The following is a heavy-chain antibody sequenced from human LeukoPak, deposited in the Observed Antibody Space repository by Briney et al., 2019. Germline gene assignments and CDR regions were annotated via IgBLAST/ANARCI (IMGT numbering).Heavy chain of an antibody. CDR1: VFTVSSNY. V-gene: IGHV3-66*01. D-gene: IGHD2-15*01. Sequence: GGSLRLSCAASVFTVSSNYMSGVRQAPGKGLEWVSVIYSGGSTYYADSVKGRFTISRDNSKNTLYLQMNSLRAEDTAVYYCARDVKGAATAFDIWGQGTMVTVSS. CDR2: IYSGGST. CDR3: ARDVKGAATAFDI. J-gene: IGHJ3*02.